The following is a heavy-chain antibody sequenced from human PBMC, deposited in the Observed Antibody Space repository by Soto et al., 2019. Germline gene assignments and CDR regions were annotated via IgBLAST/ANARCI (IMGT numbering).Heavy chain of an antibody. CDR2: ILHDGSAE. J-gene: IGHJ6*02. CDR1: GFTFTSYD. Sequence: RRLSCAASGFTFTSYDMHWVRQAPGKGLEWMALILHDGSAEYYADSVKGRFTISRDNSRSTLYLQMNSLRAEDTAVYYCARSRDGYSFYFYYGMDGWGQGTTVTVSS. D-gene: IGHD4-4*01. V-gene: IGHV3-30*03. CDR3: ARSRDGYSFYFYYGMDG.